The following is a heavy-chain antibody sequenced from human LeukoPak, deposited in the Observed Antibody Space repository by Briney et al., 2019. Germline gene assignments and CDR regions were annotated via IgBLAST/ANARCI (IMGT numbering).Heavy chain of an antibody. V-gene: IGHV3-33*01. Sequence: PGRSLRLSCAASGFIFSNFAMHWVRQAPGKGLEWVAIIWFDGTKKNYADSVKGRFTISRDNSKNTLYPQMNGLRPEDTAVYYCAREPSGAAAGGNSLDYWGQGSLVIVSS. CDR3: AREPSGAAAGGNSLDY. J-gene: IGHJ4*02. CDR1: GFIFSNFA. CDR2: IWFDGTKK. D-gene: IGHD6-13*01.